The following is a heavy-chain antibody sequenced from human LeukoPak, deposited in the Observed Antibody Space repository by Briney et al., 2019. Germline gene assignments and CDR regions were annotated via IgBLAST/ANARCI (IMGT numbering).Heavy chain of an antibody. D-gene: IGHD3-10*01. CDR3: AKFRVQGVMSYFDY. Sequence: GGSLRLSCAASGFSFRTYYMTWVRQAPGKGLEWVSAISGSGGSTYYADSVKGRFTISRDNSKNTLYLQMNSLRAEDTAVYYCAKFRVQGVMSYFDYWGQGTLVTVSS. V-gene: IGHV3-23*01. CDR1: GFSFRTYY. J-gene: IGHJ4*02. CDR2: ISGSGGST.